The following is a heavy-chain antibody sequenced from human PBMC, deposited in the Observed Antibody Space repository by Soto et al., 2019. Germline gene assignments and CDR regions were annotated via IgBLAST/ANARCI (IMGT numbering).Heavy chain of an antibody. D-gene: IGHD3-10*01. CDR3: AKDQYGSGSYYPQPFDY. CDR1: GFTFSIYA. V-gene: IGHV3-23*01. J-gene: IGHJ4*02. CDR2: ISGTGGST. Sequence: GGSLRFSCASCGFTFSIYAMGWVRQAPGKGLEWVSAISGTGGSTYYADSVKGRFTISRDNSKNTLYLQMNSLRAEDTAVYYCAKDQYGSGSYYPQPFDYWGQGTLVTVSS.